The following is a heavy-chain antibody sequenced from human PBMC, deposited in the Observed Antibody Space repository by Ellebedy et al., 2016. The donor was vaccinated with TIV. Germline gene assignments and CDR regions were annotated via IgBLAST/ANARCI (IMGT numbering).Heavy chain of an antibody. CDR3: TGSDYGDYVGWFDT. D-gene: IGHD4-17*01. J-gene: IGHJ5*02. Sequence: SETLSLXCAVYGGSFSGSYWSWIRQPPGKGLEWIGEINHSGGTNYNPSLKSRVTVSVDTSKNQFSLKLNSVTAADTAVYYCTGSDYGDYVGWFDTWGQGTRVTVSS. CDR2: INHSGGT. V-gene: IGHV4-34*01. CDR1: GGSFSGSY.